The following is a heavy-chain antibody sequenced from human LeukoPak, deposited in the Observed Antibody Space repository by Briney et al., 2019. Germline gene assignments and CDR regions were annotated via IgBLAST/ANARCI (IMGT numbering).Heavy chain of an antibody. D-gene: IGHD6-13*01. J-gene: IGHJ3*02. Sequence: GSSVKVSCKASGGTFSSYAISWVRQATGQGLEWMGWMNPNSGNTGYAQKFQGRVTMTRNTSISTAYMELSSLRSEDTAVYYCARGRIAAAGTYAFDIWGQGTMVTVSS. CDR2: MNPNSGNT. V-gene: IGHV1-8*02. CDR3: ARGRIAAAGTYAFDI. CDR1: GGTFSSYA.